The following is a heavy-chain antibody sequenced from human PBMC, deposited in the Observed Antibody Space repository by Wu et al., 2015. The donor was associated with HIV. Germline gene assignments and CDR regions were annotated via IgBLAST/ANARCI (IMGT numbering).Heavy chain of an antibody. CDR1: GYTFTSYD. CDR2: MNPNSGNT. CDR3: ARGHRITMVRGVRYYFDY. V-gene: IGHV1-8*01. Sequence: QVQLVQSGAELKTPGASVKVSCRASGYTFTSYDINWVRQATGQGLEWMGWMNPNSGNTGYAQKFQGRVTMTRNTSISTAYMELSSLRSEDTAVYYCARGHRITMVRGVRYYFDYWGQGTLVTVSS. J-gene: IGHJ4*02. D-gene: IGHD3-10*01.